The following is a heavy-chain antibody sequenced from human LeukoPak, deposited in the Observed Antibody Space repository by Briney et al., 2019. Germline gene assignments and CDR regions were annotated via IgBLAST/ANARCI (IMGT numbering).Heavy chain of an antibody. D-gene: IGHD5-12*01. CDR3: ARVGGGYDLNYYYYMDV. J-gene: IGHJ6*03. CDR1: GGSISSSNW. Sequence: SGTLSLTCAVSGGSISSSNWWSWVRQPPGQGLEWIGEIYHSGSTNYNPSLKSRVTISVDKSKNQFSLKLSSVTAADTAVYYCARVGGGYDLNYYYYMDVWGKGTTVTVSS. CDR2: IYHSGST. V-gene: IGHV4-4*02.